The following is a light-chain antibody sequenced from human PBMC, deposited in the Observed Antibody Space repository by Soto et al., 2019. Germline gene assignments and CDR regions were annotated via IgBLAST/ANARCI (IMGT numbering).Light chain of an antibody. J-gene: IGLJ2*01. Sequence: QLVLTQSPSASASLGASVKLTCTLSSGHSSYVIAWHQQQPEKGPRYLMKLNSDGSHSKGDGIPDRFSGSSSGAERYLTISSLQSEEEADYYCQTWGNGNVVFGGGTKVTVL. V-gene: IGLV4-69*01. CDR3: QTWGNGNVV. CDR2: LNSDGSH. CDR1: SGHSSYV.